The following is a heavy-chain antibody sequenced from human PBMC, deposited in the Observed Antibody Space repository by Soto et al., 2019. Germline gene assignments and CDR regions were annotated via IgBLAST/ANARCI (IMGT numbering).Heavy chain of an antibody. CDR2: IHYSGTT. D-gene: IGHD6-13*01. CDR1: GGSMRNYF. J-gene: IGHJ4*02. CDR3: AAGEASSRNLAPYYLDF. V-gene: IGHV4-59*01. Sequence: SETLSLTCTVSGGSMRNYFWTWIRQPPGEGLEWIGYIHYSGTTSFFPSYNPSLRSRVTISEDTSKNQFSLKLLSVTTADTAVYFCAAGEASSRNLAPYYLDFWGQGTLVTVSS.